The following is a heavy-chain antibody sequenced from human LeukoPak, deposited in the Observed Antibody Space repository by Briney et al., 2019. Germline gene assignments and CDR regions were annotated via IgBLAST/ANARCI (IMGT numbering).Heavy chain of an antibody. D-gene: IGHD4-23*01. V-gene: IGHV3-33*01. J-gene: IGHJ4*02. CDR3: ARDKYGGPGGFFDY. CDR2: IWYDGSNK. CDR1: GFTFSSYG. Sequence: PGRSLRLSCAASGFTFSSYGMHWVRQAPGKAREWLGVIWYDGSNKFYADSVKGRFTISRDNSKNTLYLQMNSLRAEDTAVYYCARDKYGGPGGFFDYWGQGTLVTVSS.